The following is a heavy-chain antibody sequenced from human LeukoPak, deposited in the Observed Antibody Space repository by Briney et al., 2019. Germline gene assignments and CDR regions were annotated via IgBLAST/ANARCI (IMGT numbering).Heavy chain of an antibody. J-gene: IGHJ4*02. CDR2: IYYSGST. D-gene: IGHD2-15*01. V-gene: IGHV4-59*01. CDR3: ATTEYCSGGTCFLSY. Sequence: ASETLSLTCTVSGGSITSYYWSWIRQPPGKGLEWIGCIYYSGSTSYNPSLKSRVTISVDTSKNQFSLKLNSVTAADTAVYYCATTEYCSGGTCFLSYWGQGTLVTVSS. CDR1: GGSITSYY.